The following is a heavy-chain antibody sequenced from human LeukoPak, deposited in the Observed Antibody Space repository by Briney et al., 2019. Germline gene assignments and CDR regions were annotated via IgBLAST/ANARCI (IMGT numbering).Heavy chain of an antibody. V-gene: IGHV1-69*05. CDR2: NIPIFGTA. Sequence: SVKVSCKASGGTFSSYAISWVRQAPGQGLEWMGGNIPIFGTANYAQKFQGRVTITTDESTSTAYMELSSLRSEDTAVYYCARVTPYYDSSGYYSIWGQGTLVTVSS. J-gene: IGHJ4*02. CDR1: GGTFSSYA. D-gene: IGHD3-22*01. CDR3: ARVTPYYDSSGYYSI.